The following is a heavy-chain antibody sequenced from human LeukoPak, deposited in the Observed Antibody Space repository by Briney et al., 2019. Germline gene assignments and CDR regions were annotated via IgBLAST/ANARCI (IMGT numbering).Heavy chain of an antibody. CDR3: ARYYDILTGEDAFDI. Sequence: GGSLRLSCGPSGFTFSSYSMSWVRQAPGKGLEWVSSISSSSSYIYYADSVKGRLTISRDNAKNSLYLQMNSLRAEDTAVYYCARYYDILTGEDAFDIWGQGTKVTVSS. J-gene: IGHJ3*02. CDR2: ISSSSSYI. V-gene: IGHV3-21*01. CDR1: GFTFSSYS. D-gene: IGHD3-9*01.